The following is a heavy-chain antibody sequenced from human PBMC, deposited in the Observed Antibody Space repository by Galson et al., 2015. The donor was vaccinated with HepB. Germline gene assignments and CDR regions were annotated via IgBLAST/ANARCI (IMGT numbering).Heavy chain of an antibody. CDR2: IYSGGRT. CDR3: ARELRYFDSSGYYWGPIDY. Sequence: SLRLSCAASGFTVSSNYMSWVRQAPGKGLEWISVIYSGGRTYYADSVKGRFTISRHNSKNTLYLQMNSLRAEDTAIYYCARELRYFDSSGYYWGPIDYWGQGTLVTVSS. CDR1: GFTVSSNY. J-gene: IGHJ4*02. D-gene: IGHD3-22*01. V-gene: IGHV3-53*04.